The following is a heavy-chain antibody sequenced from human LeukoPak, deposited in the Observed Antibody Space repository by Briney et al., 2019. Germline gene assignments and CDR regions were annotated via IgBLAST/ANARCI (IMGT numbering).Heavy chain of an antibody. D-gene: IGHD2-8*01. CDR3: ARSLRRGYCTNGVCSLDY. Sequence: PAETLSLTCAVYGGSFSGYYWRWIRQPPGKGLEWIGEINHSGSTNYNPSLKRRVTISVDTSKNQFSLKLSSVTAADTAVYYCARSLRRGYCTNGVCSLDYWGQGTLVTVSS. J-gene: IGHJ4*02. CDR2: INHSGST. V-gene: IGHV4-34*01. CDR1: GGSFSGYY.